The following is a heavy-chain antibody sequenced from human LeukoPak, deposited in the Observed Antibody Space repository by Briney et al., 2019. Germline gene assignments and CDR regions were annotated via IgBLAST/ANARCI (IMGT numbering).Heavy chain of an antibody. CDR3: ARVPGVNMYYFDY. CDR1: GYTFTSYY. J-gene: IGHJ4*02. D-gene: IGHD1/OR15-1a*01. V-gene: IGHV1-46*01. CDR2: IDPSGSST. Sequence: ASVKVSFKASGYTFTSYYMHWVRQAPGQGLEWMGIIDPSGSSTSYAQKFQGRVTVTRDTSTSTVYMELSSLRSEDTAVYYCARVPGVNMYYFDYWGQGTLVTVSS.